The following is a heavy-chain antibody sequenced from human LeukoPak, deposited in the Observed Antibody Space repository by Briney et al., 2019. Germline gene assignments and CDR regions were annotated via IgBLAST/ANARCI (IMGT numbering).Heavy chain of an antibody. CDR3: ARRDDYGDYGSWFDP. Sequence: GESLKISCKGSGYSFTSYWIGWVRQMPGKGLEWMGIIYPGDSDTRYSPSFQGQVTISADKSINTAYLQWSSLKASDTAMYYCARRDDYGDYGSWFDPWGQGTLVTVSS. J-gene: IGHJ5*02. CDR1: GYSFTSYW. CDR2: IYPGDSDT. D-gene: IGHD4-17*01. V-gene: IGHV5-51*01.